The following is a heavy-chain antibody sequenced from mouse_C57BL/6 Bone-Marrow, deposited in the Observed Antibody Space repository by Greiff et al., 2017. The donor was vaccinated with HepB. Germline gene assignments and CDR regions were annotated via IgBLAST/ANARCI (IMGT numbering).Heavy chain of an antibody. D-gene: IGHD1-1*01. J-gene: IGHJ2*01. Sequence: QVQLQQPGAELVKPGASVKVSCKASGYTFTSYWMHWVKQRPGQGLEWIGRIHPSDSDTNYNQKFKGKATLTVDKSSSTAYMQLSSLTSEDSAVYYCAKHYYGSSLWYFDYWGQGTTLTVSS. CDR1: GYTFTSYW. CDR2: IHPSDSDT. CDR3: AKHYYGSSLWYFDY. V-gene: IGHV1-74*01.